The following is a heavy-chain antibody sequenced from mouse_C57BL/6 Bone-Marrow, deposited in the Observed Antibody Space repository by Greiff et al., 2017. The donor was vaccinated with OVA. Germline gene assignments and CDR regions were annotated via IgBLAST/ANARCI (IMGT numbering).Heavy chain of an antibody. Sequence: EVKLLESGPSLVRPSQTLSLTCTVTGFSINSDCYWIWIRQFPGNKPEYIGYTFYSGIPSYNPYLASRTYITRDTSKNQFSLKLSSVTTEDTATYYCARAYYYYAMDYWGQGTSVTVSS. V-gene: IGHV3-3*01. CDR2: TFYSGIP. CDR3: ARAYYYYAMDY. CDR1: GFSINSDCY. D-gene: IGHD1-1*01. J-gene: IGHJ4*01.